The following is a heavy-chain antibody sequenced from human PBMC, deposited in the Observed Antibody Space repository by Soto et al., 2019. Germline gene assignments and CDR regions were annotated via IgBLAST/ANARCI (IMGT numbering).Heavy chain of an antibody. CDR3: TTDAQDKYYYYYYGMDV. J-gene: IGHJ6*02. V-gene: IGHV3-15*07. CDR2: IKSTTDGGTT. CDR1: GFTFINAW. Sequence: EVQLVESGGGLVKPGGSLRLSCAASGFTFINAWMNWVRQAPGKGLEWVGRIKSTTDGGTTDYAAPVKGRYTISRDDSKNTLDLQMHSLKTEDTAVYYCTTDAQDKYYYYYYGMDVWGQGTTVTVSS.